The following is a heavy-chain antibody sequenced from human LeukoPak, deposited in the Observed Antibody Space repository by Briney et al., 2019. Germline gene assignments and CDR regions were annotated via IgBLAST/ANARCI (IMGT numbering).Heavy chain of an antibody. CDR2: IYPGDSDT. D-gene: IGHD1-26*01. CDR1: GYSFTSYW. Sequence: GESLKMSCKGSGYSFTSYWIGWVRQMPGKGLEWMGIIYPGDSDTRYSPSFQGQVTISADKSISTAYLQWSSLKASDTAMYYCARHHGGSYRYYYYYGMDVWGQGTTVTVSS. CDR3: ARHHGGSYRYYYYYGMDV. V-gene: IGHV5-51*01. J-gene: IGHJ6*02.